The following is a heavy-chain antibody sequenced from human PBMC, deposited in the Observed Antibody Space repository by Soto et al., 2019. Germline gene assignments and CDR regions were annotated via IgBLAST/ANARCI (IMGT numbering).Heavy chain of an antibody. CDR1: GGSISSGGYY. Sequence: QVQLQESGPGLVKPSQTLSLTCTVSGGSISSGGYYWSWIRQHPGKGLEWIGYIYYSGSTYYNPSLKSRVTISVDTSKNQFSLKLGSVAAAYTAVYYCASRSYPPIRVHAAGSPRGGWPDYGGQETLCTVSA. CDR2: IYYSGST. D-gene: IGHD3-16*02. J-gene: IGHJ4*02. V-gene: IGHV4-31*03. CDR3: ASRSYPPIRVHAAGSPRGGWPDY.